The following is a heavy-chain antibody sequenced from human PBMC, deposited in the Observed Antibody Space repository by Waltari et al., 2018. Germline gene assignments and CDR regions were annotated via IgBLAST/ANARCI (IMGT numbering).Heavy chain of an antibody. J-gene: IGHJ4*02. D-gene: IGHD2-2*01. V-gene: IGHV4-4*02. CDR2: VQHSGKT. CDR1: GDSISGNYW. Sequence: VQLQESGQALVKPSGTLPLTSAVSGDSISGNYWWSWVRQSPEKGLEWIGQVQHSGKTHYNPSLQSRVTISVDKPKNQFSLNLNSVTAADTAVYYCAGDRAIGLFFDYWGRGTLVTVSS. CDR3: AGDRAIGLFFDY.